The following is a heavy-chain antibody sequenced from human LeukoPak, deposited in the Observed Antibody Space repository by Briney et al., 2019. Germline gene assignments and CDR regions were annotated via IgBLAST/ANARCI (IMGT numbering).Heavy chain of an antibody. D-gene: IGHD4-23*01. J-gene: IGHJ4*02. V-gene: IGHV1-46*01. CDR2: INPSGGST. CDR1: GYTFTSYY. CDR3: ARDRSDYGGFDY. Sequence: APVKVSCKASGYTFTSYYMHWVRQAPGQGLEWMGIINPSGGSTSYAQKFQGRVTMTRDTSTSTVYMELSSLRSEDTAVYYCARDRSDYGGFDYWGQGTLVTVSS.